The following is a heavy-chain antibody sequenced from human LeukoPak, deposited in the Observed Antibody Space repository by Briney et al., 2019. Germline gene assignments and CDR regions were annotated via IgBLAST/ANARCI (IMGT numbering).Heavy chain of an antibody. J-gene: IGHJ3*02. Sequence: ASVKVSCKASGYTFTGYYMHWVRQAPGQGLEWMGWINPNSGGTNYAQKFQERVTITRDMSTSTAYMELSSLRSEDTAVYYCAAVASDHYLDSSGYFLPAFDIWGQGTMVTVSS. D-gene: IGHD3-22*01. V-gene: IGHV1-2*02. CDR3: AAVASDHYLDSSGYFLPAFDI. CDR2: INPNSGGT. CDR1: GYTFTGYY.